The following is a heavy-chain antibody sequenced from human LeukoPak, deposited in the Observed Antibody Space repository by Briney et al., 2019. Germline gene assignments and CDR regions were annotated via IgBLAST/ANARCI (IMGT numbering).Heavy chain of an antibody. J-gene: IGHJ4*02. V-gene: IGHV4-61*02. CDR2: IYTSGST. D-gene: IGHD5-18*01. CDR3: ARGDSRPDY. Sequence: SETLSLTCTVSGGSISSGSYYWSWIRQPAGKGLEWIGRIYTSGSTNYNPSLKSRATILEDRSKNQFSLKLSSVTAAATAEYYCARGDSRPDYWGQGILVTVSS. CDR1: GGSISSGSYY.